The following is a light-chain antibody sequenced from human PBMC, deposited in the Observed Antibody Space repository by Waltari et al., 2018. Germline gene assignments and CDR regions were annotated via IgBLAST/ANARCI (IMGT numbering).Light chain of an antibody. CDR1: QSVGIY. CDR2: DAS. Sequence: EMLLTQSPATLSLSPGESATLSCRASQSVGIYLAWYQHKPGQAPRLLIHDASNRATGIPARFSGSGSVTDFSLTISSLEPEDFAVYYCQQRAAWPLSFGGGTKVEIK. CDR3: QQRAAWPLS. V-gene: IGKV3-11*01. J-gene: IGKJ4*01.